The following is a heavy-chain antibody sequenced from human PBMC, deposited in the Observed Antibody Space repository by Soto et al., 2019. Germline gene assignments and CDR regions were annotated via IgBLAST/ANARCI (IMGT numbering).Heavy chain of an antibody. D-gene: IGHD3-10*01. CDR2: INAGNGNT. Sequence: ASVKVSCKASGYTFTSYAMHWVRQSPGQRLEWMGWINAGNGNTKYSQKFQGRVTITRDTSASTAYMELSSLRSEDTAVYYCAREGYGSGSRTRVIGHNWFDPWGQGTLVTVSS. CDR3: AREGYGSGSRTRVIGHNWFDP. J-gene: IGHJ5*02. V-gene: IGHV1-3*01. CDR1: GYTFTSYA.